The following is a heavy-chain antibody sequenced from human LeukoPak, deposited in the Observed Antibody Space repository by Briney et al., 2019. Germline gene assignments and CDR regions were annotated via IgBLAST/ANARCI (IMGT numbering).Heavy chain of an antibody. V-gene: IGHV1-24*01. CDR3: ATMTQSQRDAFDI. D-gene: IGHD6-25*01. Sequence: ASVKVSCKASGYIFKNYNMHWVRQAPGQGLEWMGGFDPEDGETIYAQKFQGRVTMTEDTSTDTAYMELSSLRSEDTAVYYCATMTQSQRDAFDIWGQGTMVTVSS. CDR2: FDPEDGET. J-gene: IGHJ3*02. CDR1: GYIFKNYN.